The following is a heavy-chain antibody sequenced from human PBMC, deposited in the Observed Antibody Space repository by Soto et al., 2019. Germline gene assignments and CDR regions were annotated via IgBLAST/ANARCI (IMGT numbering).Heavy chain of an antibody. Sequence: SETLSLTCAVYGGSFSGYYWSWIRQPPGKGLEWIGEINHSGSTNYNPSLKSRVTISVDTSKNQFSLKLSSVTAADTAVYYCARQYDFWSGPRWFDPRGQGTLVTVSS. D-gene: IGHD3-3*01. CDR3: ARQYDFWSGPRWFDP. CDR1: GGSFSGYY. J-gene: IGHJ5*02. CDR2: INHSGST. V-gene: IGHV4-34*01.